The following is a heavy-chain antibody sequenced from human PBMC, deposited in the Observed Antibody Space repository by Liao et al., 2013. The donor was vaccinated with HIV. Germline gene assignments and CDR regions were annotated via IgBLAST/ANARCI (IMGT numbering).Heavy chain of an antibody. Sequence: LQESGPGLVKPSETLSLTCTVSGGSISSGNYYWSWIRQPAGKGLEWIGRIYTSGSTNCNPSLKSRVTMSVDTSKNQFSLKLSSVTAADTAVYYCARVYSNYVSVSRYYYMDVWGKGTTVTVSS. J-gene: IGHJ6*03. CDR3: ARVYSNYVSVSRYYYMDV. D-gene: IGHD4-11*01. CDR1: GGSISSGNYY. CDR2: IYTSGST. V-gene: IGHV4-61*02.